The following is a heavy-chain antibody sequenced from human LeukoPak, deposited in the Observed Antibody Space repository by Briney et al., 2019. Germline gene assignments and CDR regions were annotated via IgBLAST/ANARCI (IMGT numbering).Heavy chain of an antibody. J-gene: IGHJ4*02. D-gene: IGHD6-19*01. Sequence: GGSLRLSYATSGFTFSSYWMYSVRQAPGKGLVWVSRINSDGSSTSYADSVKGRFTISRDNAKNTLYLHMDSLRAEDTAVYYCARCYSSGWSLPDDWGQGTLVTVSS. CDR3: ARCYSSGWSLPDD. CDR1: GFTFSSYW. CDR2: INSDGSST. V-gene: IGHV3-74*01.